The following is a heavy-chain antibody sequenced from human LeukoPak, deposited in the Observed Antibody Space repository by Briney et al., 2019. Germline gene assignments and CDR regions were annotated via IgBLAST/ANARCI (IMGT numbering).Heavy chain of an antibody. V-gene: IGHV3-33*08. CDR1: GFTFGSYG. Sequence: PGGSLRLSCAASGFTFGSYGMPWVRQAPGKGLEWVAVIWYDGSNKYYADSVKGRFTISRDNSKNTLYLQMNSLRAEDTAVYYCARDLDSFFDYWGQGTLVTVSS. D-gene: IGHD1-1*01. CDR2: IWYDGSNK. CDR3: ARDLDSFFDY. J-gene: IGHJ4*02.